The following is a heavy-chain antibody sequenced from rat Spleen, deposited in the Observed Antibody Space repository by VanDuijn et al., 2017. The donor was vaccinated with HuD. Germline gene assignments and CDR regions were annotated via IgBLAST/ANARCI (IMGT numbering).Heavy chain of an antibody. Sequence: EVQLVETGGGLVQPGRSLKLSCAASGFTFSDYYMAWVRQAPTKGLEWVASISNSGGSTYYPDSVKGRFTISRDNAQNTLYLQMNSLRSEDTATYYCTREGNSGYDYWGQGVMVTVSS. CDR3: TREGNSGYDY. J-gene: IGHJ2*01. D-gene: IGHD4-3*01. V-gene: IGHV5-20*01. CDR2: ISNSGGST. CDR1: GFTFSDYY.